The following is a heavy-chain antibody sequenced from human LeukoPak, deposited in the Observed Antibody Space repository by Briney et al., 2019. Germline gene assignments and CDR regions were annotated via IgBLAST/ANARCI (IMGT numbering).Heavy chain of an antibody. Sequence: PGGSLRLSCAASGFTFSSYGMHWVRQAPGKGLEWVAFIRYDGSNKYYADSVKGRFTISRDNSKNTLYLQMNSLRAEDTAVYYCAKEGKRYQLLYLPSADSWGQGTLVTVSS. V-gene: IGHV3-30*02. D-gene: IGHD2-2*02. CDR3: AKEGKRYQLLYLPSADS. CDR1: GFTFSSYG. J-gene: IGHJ4*02. CDR2: IRYDGSNK.